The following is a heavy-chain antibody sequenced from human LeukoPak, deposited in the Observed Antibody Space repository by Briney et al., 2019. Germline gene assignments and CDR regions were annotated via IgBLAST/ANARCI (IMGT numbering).Heavy chain of an antibody. CDR3: ARGNILTGYCFDF. CDR2: IHHSGGT. Sequence: SETLSLTCAVYSGSITGYYWSWIRQTPGRGLKGVGGIHHSGGTSYTPSLKSRVTISTDTSKNQFSLKLSSVTAADTAVYYCARGNILTGYCFDFWGQGALVTVTS. V-gene: IGHV4-34*01. CDR1: SGSITGYY. J-gene: IGHJ4*02. D-gene: IGHD3-9*01.